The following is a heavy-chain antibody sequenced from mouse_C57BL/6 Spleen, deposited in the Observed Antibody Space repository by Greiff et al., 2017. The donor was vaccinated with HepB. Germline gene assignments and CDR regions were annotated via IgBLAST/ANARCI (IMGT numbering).Heavy chain of an antibody. CDR3: ARGLDYGSSYVGYAMDY. Sequence: EVQLVESGGGLVQPGGSLKLSCAASGFTFSDYGMAWVRQAPRKGPEWVAFISNLAYSIYYADTVTGRFTISRENAKNTLYLEMSSLRSEDTAMYYCARGLDYGSSYVGYAMDYWGQGTSVTVSS. CDR2: ISNLAYSI. CDR1: GFTFSDYG. V-gene: IGHV5-15*01. D-gene: IGHD1-1*01. J-gene: IGHJ4*01.